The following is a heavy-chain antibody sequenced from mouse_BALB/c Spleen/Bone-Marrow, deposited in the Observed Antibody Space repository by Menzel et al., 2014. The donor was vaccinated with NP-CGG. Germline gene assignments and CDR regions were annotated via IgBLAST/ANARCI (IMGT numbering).Heavy chain of an antibody. Sequence: EVKLVESGGGLVQPGGSLKLSCAASGFTFSSCGMSWVRQTPDKGLELVATINSNGGSTYYPDSVKGRFTISRDNAKNTLYLQMSSLKSEYTAMYYCARDNYRSHYYFDYWGQGTTLTVSS. CDR2: INSNGGST. CDR1: GFTFSSCG. CDR3: ARDNYRSHYYFDY. J-gene: IGHJ2*01. D-gene: IGHD2-14*01. V-gene: IGHV5-6-3*01.